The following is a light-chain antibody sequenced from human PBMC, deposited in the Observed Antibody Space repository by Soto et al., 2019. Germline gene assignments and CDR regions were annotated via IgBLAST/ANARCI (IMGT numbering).Light chain of an antibody. CDR2: KAP. CDR3: QQYGANPPWT. J-gene: IGKJ1*01. V-gene: IGKV1-5*03. Sequence: DIQMTQSPSTLSVSVGDRVTINCRASQNINNWLAWYQQKSGKAPKVLIYKAPSLESGVPSRFSGSRSGTEFTLTVSRLQTDDFPTYYRQQYGANPPWTFAQGTKVEIK. CDR1: QNINNW.